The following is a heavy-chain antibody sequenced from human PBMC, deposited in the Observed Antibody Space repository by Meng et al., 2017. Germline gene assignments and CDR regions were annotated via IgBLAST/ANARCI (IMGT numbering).Heavy chain of an antibody. CDR3: TTGLVGYVNY. D-gene: IGHD5-12*01. Sequence: GESLKISCAASGFTFSNAWMSWVRQAPGKGLEWVGRIKSKTDGGTTDYAAPVKGRFTISRDDSKNTLYLQMNSLKTEDTAVYYCTTGLVGYVNYWGHGTLVTVSS. J-gene: IGHJ4*01. CDR1: GFTFSNAW. CDR2: IKSKTDGGTT. V-gene: IGHV3-15*01.